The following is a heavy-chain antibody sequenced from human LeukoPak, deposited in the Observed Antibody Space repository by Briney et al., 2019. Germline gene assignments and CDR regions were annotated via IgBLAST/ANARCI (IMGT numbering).Heavy chain of an antibody. CDR2: ISSSSSYI. V-gene: IGHV3-21*01. CDR1: GFTFSSYS. CDR3: ARDGCSSTSCYTDYYYYGMDV. Sequence: GGSLRLSCAASGFTFSSYSMNWVRQAPGKGLEWVSSISSSSSYIYYADSVKGRFTISRDNAKNSLYLQMNSLRAEDTAVYYCARDGCSSTSCYTDYYYYGMDVWGQGTTVTVSS. D-gene: IGHD2-2*02. J-gene: IGHJ6*02.